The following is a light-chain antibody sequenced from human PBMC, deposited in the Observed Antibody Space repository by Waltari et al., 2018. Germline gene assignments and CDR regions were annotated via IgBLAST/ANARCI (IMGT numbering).Light chain of an antibody. V-gene: IGLV2-8*01. J-gene: IGLJ2*01. CDR2: EVN. CDR1: SSDIGSSKY. CDR3: SSYAGSSNLI. Sequence: QSALTQPPSASGSPGQSVTISCTGTSSDIGSSKYVSRSQQHPPKAPKLMIYEVNKRPSGVPDRFSGSKSGNTASLTVSGLQADDEADYYCSSYAGSSNLIFGGGTKLTVL.